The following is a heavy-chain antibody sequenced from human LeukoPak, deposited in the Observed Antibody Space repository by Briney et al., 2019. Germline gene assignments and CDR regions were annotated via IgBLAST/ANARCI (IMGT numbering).Heavy chain of an antibody. V-gene: IGHV1-18*01. CDR2: ISAYNGNT. D-gene: IGHD1-20*01. CDR3: ARVGRITGTSPPDY. J-gene: IGHJ4*02. CDR1: GYTFTSYG. Sequence: ASVKVSCKASGYTFTSYGISWVRQAPGQGLEWMGWISAYNGNTNYAQELQGRVTMTTDTSTSTAYMELRSLRSDDTAVYYCARVGRITGTSPPDYWGQGTLVTVSS.